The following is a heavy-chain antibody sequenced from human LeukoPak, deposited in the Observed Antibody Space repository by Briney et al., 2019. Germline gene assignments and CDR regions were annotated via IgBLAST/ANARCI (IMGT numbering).Heavy chain of an antibody. Sequence: PGGSLRLSCAASGFTFSHSAMSWVRQAPGKGLEWVSTLSGSGITTYYADSVKGRFTISRDNSKNTLYLQMNSLRAEDTAVYYCAKGIYSCGWSYFDYWGHGTLVTVSS. CDR1: GFTFSHSA. D-gene: IGHD6-19*01. CDR2: LSGSGITT. J-gene: IGHJ4*01. CDR3: AKGIYSCGWSYFDY. V-gene: IGHV3-23*01.